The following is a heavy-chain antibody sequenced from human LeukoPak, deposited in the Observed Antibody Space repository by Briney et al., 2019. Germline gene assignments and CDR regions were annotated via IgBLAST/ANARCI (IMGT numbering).Heavy chain of an antibody. Sequence: SQTLSLTCTVSGGSISSGSFYWSWIRQPPGKGLEWIGYIYYSGSTNYNPSLKSRVTISVDTSKNQFSLKLSSVTAADTAVYYCARVQWFTRRYYYYYYMDVWGKGTTVTVSS. J-gene: IGHJ6*03. V-gene: IGHV4-61*01. D-gene: IGHD3-10*01. CDR3: ARVQWFTRRYYYYYYMDV. CDR2: IYYSGST. CDR1: GGSISSGSFY.